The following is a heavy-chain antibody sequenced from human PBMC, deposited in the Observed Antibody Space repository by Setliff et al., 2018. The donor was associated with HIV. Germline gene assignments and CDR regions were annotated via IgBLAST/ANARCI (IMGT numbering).Heavy chain of an antibody. CDR2: SHYSGST. Sequence: PSETLSLTCTVSGASIRSDYWSWIRQPPGKGLEWIGYSHYSGSTIYSPSLTGRVTISVDTFKSQFSLRLSSVTAADTAVYYCAREVGTRYMDVWGKGTTVTVSS. J-gene: IGHJ6*03. CDR3: AREVGTRYMDV. V-gene: IGHV4-59*01. D-gene: IGHD1-26*01. CDR1: GASIRSDY.